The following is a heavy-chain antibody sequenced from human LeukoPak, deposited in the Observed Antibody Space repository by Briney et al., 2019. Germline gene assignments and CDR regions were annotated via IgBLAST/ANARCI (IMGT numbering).Heavy chain of an antibody. J-gene: IGHJ6*03. CDR3: AKDVAHYMDV. V-gene: IGHV3-30*02. CDR1: GFTFSSYW. CDR2: IRYDGNNK. Sequence: SGGSLRLSCAASGFTFSSYWMSWVRQAPGKGLEWVAFIRYDGNNKYYADSVKGRFAISRDNSKNTLYLQMNSLRAEDTAVYYCAKDVAHYMDVWGKGTTVTVSS.